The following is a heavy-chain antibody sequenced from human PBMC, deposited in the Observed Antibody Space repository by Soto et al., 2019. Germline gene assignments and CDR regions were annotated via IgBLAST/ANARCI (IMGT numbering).Heavy chain of an antibody. CDR1: CYTFTSYG. Sequence: SVKVSFKASCYTFTSYGISWVRQAPGQGLEWMGWISAYNGNTNYAQKLQGRVTMTTDTSTSTAYMELRSLRSDDTAVYYCARGTSQYSSSWYTSLRYYFDYWGQGTLVTVSS. CDR3: ARGTSQYSSSWYTSLRYYFDY. CDR2: ISAYNGNT. J-gene: IGHJ4*02. V-gene: IGHV1-18*01. D-gene: IGHD6-13*01.